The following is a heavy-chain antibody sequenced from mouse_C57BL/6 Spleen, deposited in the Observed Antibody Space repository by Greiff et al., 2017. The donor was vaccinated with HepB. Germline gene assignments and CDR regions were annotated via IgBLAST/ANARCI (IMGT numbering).Heavy chain of an antibody. CDR3: ARSRGVLEGKNAMDY. V-gene: IGHV1-64*01. D-gene: IGHD2-14*01. CDR1: GYTFTSYW. Sequence: QVQLQQPGAELVKPGASVKLSCKASGYTFTSYWMHWVKQRPGQGLEWIGMIHPNSGSTNYNEKFKSKATLTVDKSSSTAYMQLSSLTSEDSAVYYCARSRGVLEGKNAMDYWGQGTSVTVSS. J-gene: IGHJ4*01. CDR2: IHPNSGST.